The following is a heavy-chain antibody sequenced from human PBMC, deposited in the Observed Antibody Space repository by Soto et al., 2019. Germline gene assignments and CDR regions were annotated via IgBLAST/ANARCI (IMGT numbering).Heavy chain of an antibody. CDR1: GFPVSNHA. V-gene: IGHV3-23*01. D-gene: IGHD1-7*01. J-gene: IGHJ4*02. CDR3: AKNYNWNFVVEY. Sequence: ELQLLESGGDFVQPGRSLRLSCAASGFPVSNHAMSWVRQAPGKGVEWLSAISATGGSTYYADSVRGRFSISRDNSKNTVFLQMDSLTAEDTAVYFCAKNYNWNFVVEYWGRGTLVTVS. CDR2: ISATGGST.